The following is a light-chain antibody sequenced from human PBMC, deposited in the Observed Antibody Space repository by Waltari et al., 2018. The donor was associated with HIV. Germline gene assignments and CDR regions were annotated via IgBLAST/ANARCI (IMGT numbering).Light chain of an antibody. CDR3: ATWDDGLNALL. CDR1: NSNIGSHA. Sequence: QSVLTQSPSVSEAPGQRVPISCSGTNSNIGSHAVTWYRQSPGKPPKLLVYHDDLILSGVSDRLSASKSGTSASLAINDLQSEDESLYYCATWDDGLNALLFGGGTKVTVL. J-gene: IGLJ2*01. CDR2: HDD. V-gene: IGLV1-36*01.